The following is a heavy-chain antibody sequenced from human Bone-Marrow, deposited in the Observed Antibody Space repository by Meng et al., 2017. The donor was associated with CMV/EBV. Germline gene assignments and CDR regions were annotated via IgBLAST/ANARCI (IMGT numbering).Heavy chain of an antibody. CDR2: IIPIFGTA. CDR1: GGTFSSYA. V-gene: IGHV1-69*05. CDR3: ASRWVRGSSSVWFDP. Sequence: SVKVSCKASGGTFSSYAISWVRQAPGQGLEWMGGIIPIFGTANYAQKFQGRVTITTDESTSTAYMELSSLRSEDTAVYYCASRWVRGSSSVWFDPWGQGTRVTVSS. D-gene: IGHD6-6*01. J-gene: IGHJ5*02.